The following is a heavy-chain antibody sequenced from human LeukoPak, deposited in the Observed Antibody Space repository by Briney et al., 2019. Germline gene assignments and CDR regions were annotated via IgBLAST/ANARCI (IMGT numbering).Heavy chain of an antibody. CDR1: GFTFSSNY. J-gene: IGHJ4*02. D-gene: IGHD3-10*01. CDR2: IFNGGST. Sequence: QPGGSLRLSCAASGFTFSSNYMTWVRQAPGKGLEWVSVIFNGGSTYYADSVKGRFTIATDNSKNMMYLQMNSLRAEDTAVYYCARGLFASGSYYNFFDYWAQGTLVTVSS. V-gene: IGHV3-66*01. CDR3: ARGLFASGSYYNFFDY.